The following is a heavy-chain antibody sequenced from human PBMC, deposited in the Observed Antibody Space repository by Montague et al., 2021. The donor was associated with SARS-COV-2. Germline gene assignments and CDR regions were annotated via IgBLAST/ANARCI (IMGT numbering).Heavy chain of an antibody. CDR1: GDSVSSNIAT. V-gene: IGHV6-1*01. CDR2: TYYGSKWYN. D-gene: IGHD2-2*01. J-gene: IGHJ4*02. CDR3: ARIPVGSKYYFDF. Sequence: CAISGDSVSSNIATRNWIRHFPSRGHERLGRTYYGSKWYNDYAESVKSRITIDPDTSKHQFSLHLNSVTPEDTAVYYCARIPVGSKYYFDFWGQGTLVTVSS.